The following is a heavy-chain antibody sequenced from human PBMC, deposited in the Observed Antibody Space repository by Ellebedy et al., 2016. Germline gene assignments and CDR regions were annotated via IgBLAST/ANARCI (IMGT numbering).Heavy chain of an antibody. CDR3: AKDWRWNLGNYGMNV. Sequence: GESLKISCAASGFSFSNYDMHWVRQAPGKGLEWVAVISYDGNNQNYADSVKGRFTISRDNSKNTLSLQMNSLRPEDTAVYYCAKDWRWNLGNYGMNVWGQGTTVTVS. D-gene: IGHD3-3*01. J-gene: IGHJ6*02. CDR2: ISYDGNNQ. CDR1: GFSFSNYD. V-gene: IGHV3-30*18.